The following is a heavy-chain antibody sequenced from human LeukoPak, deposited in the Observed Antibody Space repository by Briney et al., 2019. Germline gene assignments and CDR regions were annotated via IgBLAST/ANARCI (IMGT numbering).Heavy chain of an antibody. CDR2: ISGSGGST. CDR1: GFTFSSYA. J-gene: IGHJ5*02. CDR3: AREPGYCSSTSCSNWFDP. D-gene: IGHD2-2*01. V-gene: IGHV3-23*01. Sequence: PGGSLRLSCAASGFTFSSYAMSWVRQAPGKGLEWVSAISGSGGSTYYADSVKGRFTISRDNAKNSLYLQMNSLRAEDTAVYYCAREPGYCSSTSCSNWFDPWGQGTLVTVSS.